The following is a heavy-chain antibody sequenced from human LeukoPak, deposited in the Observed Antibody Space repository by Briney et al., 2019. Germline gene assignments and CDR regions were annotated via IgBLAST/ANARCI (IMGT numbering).Heavy chain of an antibody. CDR1: GFTFSSYG. CDR2: ISSSSSTI. V-gene: IGHV3-48*01. CDR3: ARGAFD. Sequence: GGSLRLSCAASGFTFSSYGMTWVRQAPGKGLEWVSYISSSSSTIYYADSVKGRFTISRDNAKNSLYLQLNSLRAEDTAVYYCARGAFDWGQGTLVTVSS. J-gene: IGHJ4*02.